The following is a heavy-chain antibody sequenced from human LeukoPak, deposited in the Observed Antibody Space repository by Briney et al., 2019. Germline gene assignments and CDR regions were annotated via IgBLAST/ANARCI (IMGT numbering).Heavy chain of an antibody. V-gene: IGHV3-21*01. CDR3: AREDGGGIDY. Sequence: GSLRLSCAASKFTFSSYAMNWVRQAPGKGLEWVSSITSSSSYMYYADSVRGRFTISRDNAKNSLYLQMNSLRAEDTAIYYCAREDGGGIDYWGQGTLVTVSS. J-gene: IGHJ4*02. CDR1: KFTFSSYA. D-gene: IGHD5-24*01. CDR2: ITSSSSYM.